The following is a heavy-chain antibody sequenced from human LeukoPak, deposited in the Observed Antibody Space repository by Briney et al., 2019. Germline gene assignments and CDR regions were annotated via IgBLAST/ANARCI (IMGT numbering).Heavy chain of an antibody. CDR3: ARVMIADFWSGYPNDAFDI. D-gene: IGHD3-3*01. J-gene: IGHJ3*02. CDR2: IYTSGST. Sequence: SETLSLTCTVSGGSISSYYWSWIRQPAGKGLEWIGRIYTSGSTNYNPSLKSRVTMSVDTSKNQFSLKLSSVTAADTAVYYCARVMIADFWSGYPNDAFDIWGQGTMVTVSS. V-gene: IGHV4-4*07. CDR1: GGSISSYY.